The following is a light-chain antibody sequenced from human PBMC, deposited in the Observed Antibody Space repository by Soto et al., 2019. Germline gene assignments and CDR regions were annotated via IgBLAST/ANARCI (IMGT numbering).Light chain of an antibody. J-gene: IGKJ1*01. Sequence: IQRTQSPSAMSASLGGIVTITCRASQGISNYLGWYQQKPGKAPKLLIYAASSLQSGVPSRFSGSGSGTDFTLTISSLQPEDFATYYCLHDYNYPWTFGQGTKVDIK. CDR2: AAS. V-gene: IGKV1-6*01. CDR1: QGISNY. CDR3: LHDYNYPWT.